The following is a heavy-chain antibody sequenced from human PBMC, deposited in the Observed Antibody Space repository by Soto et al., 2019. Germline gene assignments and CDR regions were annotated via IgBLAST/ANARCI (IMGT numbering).Heavy chain of an antibody. CDR3: VRDAVVPAAHPARDAFDI. V-gene: IGHV1-18*01. J-gene: IGHJ3*02. CDR2: ISAYNGNT. CDR1: GYTFTSYG. Sequence: QVQLVQSGAEVKKPGASVKVSCKASGYTFTSYGISWVRQAPGQGLEWMGWISAYNGNTNYAQKLQGRVTMTTDTSTSTAYMELRSLRSDDTAVYYCVRDAVVPAAHPARDAFDIWGQGTMVTVSS. D-gene: IGHD2-2*01.